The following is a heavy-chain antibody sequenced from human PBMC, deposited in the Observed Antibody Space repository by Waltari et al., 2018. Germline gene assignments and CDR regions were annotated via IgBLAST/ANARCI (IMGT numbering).Heavy chain of an antibody. J-gene: IGHJ4*02. D-gene: IGHD3-10*01. CDR3: AREPLLWFRDGLPYYFDY. V-gene: IGHV4-34*01. CDR1: GGSFSGYY. Sequence: QVQLQQWGAGLLKPSETLSLTCAVYGGSFSGYYWSWIRQPPGKGLEWIGEINHSGSTNYNPSLKSRVTISVDTSKNQFSLKLSSVTAADTAVYYCAREPLLWFRDGLPYYFDYWGQGTLVTVSS. CDR2: INHSGST.